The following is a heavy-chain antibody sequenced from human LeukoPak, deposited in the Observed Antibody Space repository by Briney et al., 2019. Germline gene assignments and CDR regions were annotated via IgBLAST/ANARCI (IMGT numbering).Heavy chain of an antibody. CDR3: ARDWGSSGWYNWFDP. Sequence: PGTSLRLSCAVSGFSIGNYGMHWVRQAPDKGLEWVAMISHDGGARYYGDSVKGRLTISRDNFENTLYLQMNSLRVEDTAVYYCARDWGSSGWYNWFDPWGQGTLVTVSS. J-gene: IGHJ5*02. CDR1: GFSIGNYG. D-gene: IGHD6-19*01. CDR2: ISHDGGAR. V-gene: IGHV3-30*03.